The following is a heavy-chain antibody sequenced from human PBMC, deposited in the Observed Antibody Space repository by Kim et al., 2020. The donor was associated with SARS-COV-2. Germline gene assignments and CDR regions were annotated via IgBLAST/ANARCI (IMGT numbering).Heavy chain of an antibody. V-gene: IGHV3-48*03. CDR3: ASDFDY. J-gene: IGHJ4*02. CDR1: GFTFSNYN. Sequence: GGSLRLSCVASGFTFSNYNMNWVRQVPGEGLEWLSYISRSGSIVHYADSVRGRFTTSRDNAKNSLYLQMNSLRDEDTAVYYCASDFDYWGQGTLVTVSS. CDR2: ISRSGSIV.